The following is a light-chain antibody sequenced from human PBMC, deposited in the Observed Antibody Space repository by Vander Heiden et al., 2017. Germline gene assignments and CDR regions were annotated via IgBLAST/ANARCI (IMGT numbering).Light chain of an antibody. CDR2: WAS. CDR1: QSVLYSSNNKNH. CDR3: QQDDSAPIT. Sequence: DIVMTQSPDSLAVSLGERATINCESSQSVLYSSNNKNHLAWYQQKPGQPPKLLIYWASTRESGVPDRFSGSGSGTDFTLTISSLQAEDVAVYYCQQDDSAPITFGQGTLMEIK. J-gene: IGKJ5*01. V-gene: IGKV4-1*01.